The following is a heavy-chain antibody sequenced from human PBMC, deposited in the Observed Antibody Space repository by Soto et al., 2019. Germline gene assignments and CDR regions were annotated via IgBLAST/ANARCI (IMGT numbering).Heavy chain of an antibody. V-gene: IGHV5-10-1*03. CDR2: IDPSDSYT. Sequence: EVQLVQSGAEVKKPGESLRISCQGSGYNFASFWISWVRQMPGKGLEWMCRIDPSDSYTNYSPSLQGHVSISVDKSINTAYLQWGSLKASDTAMYYCARRGADGAIDHWGQGTLVTVSS. D-gene: IGHD3-10*01. J-gene: IGHJ4*02. CDR3: ARRGADGAIDH. CDR1: GYNFASFW.